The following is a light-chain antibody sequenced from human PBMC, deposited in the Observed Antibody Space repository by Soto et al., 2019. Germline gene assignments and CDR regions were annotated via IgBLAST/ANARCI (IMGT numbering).Light chain of an antibody. J-gene: IGKJ5*01. CDR3: QQRSQWPPMT. CDR2: GAS. CDR1: QSISSN. V-gene: IGKV3-15*01. Sequence: EIVMTQSPATLSVSPGERATLSCRASQSISSNLAWYQQKPGQAPRLLIHGASTRATGIPARFSGSGSGTEFTLTISSLQSEDFAVYYCQQRSQWPPMTFGQGTRLEIK.